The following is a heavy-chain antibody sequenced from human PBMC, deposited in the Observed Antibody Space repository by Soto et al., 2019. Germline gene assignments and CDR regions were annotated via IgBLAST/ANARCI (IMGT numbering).Heavy chain of an antibody. D-gene: IGHD4-17*01. CDR1: GYTLTELS. V-gene: IGHV1-24*01. J-gene: IGHJ4*02. Sequence: ASVKVSCKVSGYTLTELSMHWVRQAPGKGLEWMGGFDPEDGETIYAQKFQGRVTMTEDTSTDTAYMELSSLRSEDTAVYYCATAVWGTTVTCFDYWGQGTLVTVSS. CDR2: FDPEDGET. CDR3: ATAVWGTTVTCFDY.